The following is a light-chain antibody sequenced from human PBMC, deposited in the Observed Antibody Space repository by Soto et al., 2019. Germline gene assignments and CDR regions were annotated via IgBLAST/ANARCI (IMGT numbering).Light chain of an antibody. CDR3: SSDTNINARACV. Sequence: QSVLTQPASVSGSPGQSITISCTGTSGDIGSYTRASWYQQHPGKAPKPIIYEVTARPSGVSNRFSGSKSGNTASLTLSGLQAEDEAEYCCSSDTNINARACVFGTGTKLTVL. J-gene: IGLJ1*01. CDR1: SGDIGSYTR. CDR2: EVT. V-gene: IGLV2-14*01.